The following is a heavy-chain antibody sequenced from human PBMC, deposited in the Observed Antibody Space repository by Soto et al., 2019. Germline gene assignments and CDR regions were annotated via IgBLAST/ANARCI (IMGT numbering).Heavy chain of an antibody. CDR1: GGSISSSSYY. CDR2: IYYSGST. Sequence: SETLSLTCTVSGGSISSSSYYWGWIRQPPGKGLEWIGSIYYSGSTYYNPSLKSRVTISVDTSKNQFSLKLSSVTAADTAVYYCARRPHNDTATYYYYGMDVWGQGTTVTVSS. J-gene: IGHJ6*02. D-gene: IGHD1-1*01. V-gene: IGHV4-39*01. CDR3: ARRPHNDTATYYYYGMDV.